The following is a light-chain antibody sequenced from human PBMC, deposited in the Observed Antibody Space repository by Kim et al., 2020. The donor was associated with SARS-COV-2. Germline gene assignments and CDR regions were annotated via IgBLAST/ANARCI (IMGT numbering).Light chain of an antibody. Sequence: GQSITISCTGTSLDVGSYNLVSWYQQHPGKAPTLMIYEVSKRPSGVSNRFSGSKSGTTASLTISGLQAEDEADYYCCSDAGSSTWVFGGGTKLTVL. CDR1: SLDVGSYNL. CDR3: CSDAGSSTWV. V-gene: IGLV2-23*02. CDR2: EVS. J-gene: IGLJ3*02.